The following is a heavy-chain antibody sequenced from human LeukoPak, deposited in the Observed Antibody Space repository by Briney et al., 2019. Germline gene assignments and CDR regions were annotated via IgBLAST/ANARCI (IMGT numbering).Heavy chain of an antibody. V-gene: IGHV1-2*06. D-gene: IGHD2-8*01. CDR3: ARSAEHCNNGVCFTDYYMDV. J-gene: IGHJ6*03. CDR1: GYTFSGSY. Sequence: ASVKVSCKASGYTFSGSYIHWVRQAPGQGLEWLGPINPNSGDTNYAQNLHGRVTMTRDTSITTAYLELNSLTSDDTAVYFCARSAEHCNNGVCFTDYYMDVWGKGTTVTVSS. CDR2: INPNSGDT.